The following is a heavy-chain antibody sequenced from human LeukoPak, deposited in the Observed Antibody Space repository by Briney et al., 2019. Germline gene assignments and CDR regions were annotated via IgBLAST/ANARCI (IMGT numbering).Heavy chain of an antibody. CDR3: AGGGSKYYYSGMGV. V-gene: IGHV4-59*08. D-gene: IGHD3-16*01. J-gene: IGHJ6*02. Sequence: PSETLSLTCTVSGGSISSYYWSWIRQPPGKGLEWIGYISYSGSTNYNPSLKSRVTISVDTSKNQFSLKLSSVTAADTAVYYCAGGGSKYYYSGMGVWGQGTTVTVSS. CDR1: GGSISSYY. CDR2: ISYSGST.